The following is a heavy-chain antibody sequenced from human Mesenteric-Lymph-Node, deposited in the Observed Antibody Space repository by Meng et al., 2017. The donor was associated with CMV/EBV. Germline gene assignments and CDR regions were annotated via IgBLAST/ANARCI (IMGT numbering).Heavy chain of an antibody. CDR1: GGTFRIYA. CDR3: ARGGDDNTGYYLFDY. Sequence: FGGTFRIYAISWVRQAPGQGLEWMGGIIPIFGTPTYAQTFHGRVTITADESSSTAYMELSSLRSEDTAVYYCARGGDDNTGYYLFDYWGLGTLVTVSS. J-gene: IGHJ4*02. D-gene: IGHD3-22*01. V-gene: IGHV1-69*01. CDR2: IIPIFGTP.